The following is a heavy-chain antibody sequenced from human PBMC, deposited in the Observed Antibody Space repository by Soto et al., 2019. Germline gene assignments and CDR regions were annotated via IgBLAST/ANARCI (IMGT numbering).Heavy chain of an antibody. J-gene: IGHJ6*02. CDR3: ARGRVRCKNTSCFPPLYYWHYGMAV. CDR2: VSHSGTAT. V-gene: IGHV4-34*01. CDR1: GGPFSDYY. D-gene: IGHD2-2*01. Sequence: SETLSLSCAVYGGPFSDYYWSWIRQPPGKGLEWVGEVSHSGTATNYNPSLKSRVTISVDTSKNQFSLELTSVTAADTAIYYCARGRVRCKNTSCFPPLYYWHYGMAVWGQGTTVTVSS.